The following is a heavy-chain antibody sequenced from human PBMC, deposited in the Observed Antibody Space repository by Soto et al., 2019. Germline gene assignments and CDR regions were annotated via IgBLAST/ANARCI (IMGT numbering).Heavy chain of an antibody. Sequence: EVQLVESGGGLIQPGGSLRLSCAASGFTVSRGSMSSVRQAPGKGLEWVSALNSDGSTYYADSVKGRFTISRDNSKNTLYVQINRLRAEDRAVYNCAGSIAAGGSLDYWGQGVLVIVSS. J-gene: IGHJ4*02. CDR3: AGSIAAGGSLDY. V-gene: IGHV3-53*01. CDR2: LNSDGST. D-gene: IGHD6-6*01. CDR1: GFTVSRGS.